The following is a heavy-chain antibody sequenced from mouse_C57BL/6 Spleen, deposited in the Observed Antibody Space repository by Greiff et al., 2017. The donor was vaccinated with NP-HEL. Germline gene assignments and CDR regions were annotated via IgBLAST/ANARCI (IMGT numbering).Heavy chain of an antibody. J-gene: IGHJ3*01. Sequence: QVQLQQSGPELVKPGASVKISCKASGYAFSSSWMNWVKQRPGKGLEWIGRIYPGDGDTNYNGKFKGKATLTADKSSSTAYMQLSSLTSEDSAVYFCARTAFSYGSSPWFAYWGQGTLVTVSA. D-gene: IGHD1-1*01. CDR3: ARTAFSYGSSPWFAY. CDR1: GYAFSSSW. CDR2: IYPGDGDT. V-gene: IGHV1-82*01.